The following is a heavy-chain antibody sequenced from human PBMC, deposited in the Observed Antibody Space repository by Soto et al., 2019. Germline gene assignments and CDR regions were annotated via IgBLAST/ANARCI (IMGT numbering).Heavy chain of an antibody. Sequence: QVQLVQSGAEVKKPGSAVKVSCKASGGTFRSNAFSWVRQAPGQGLEWMGGIIPVFGRTNYPQKFQGRVTVTADESTSTVYMELSSLRSDDTAIYYCAREWTGPEGPEALRYYYYGPDVWGQGTTVTVSS. D-gene: IGHD3-9*01. CDR3: AREWTGPEGPEALRYYYYGPDV. J-gene: IGHJ6*02. CDR2: IIPVFGRT. V-gene: IGHV1-69*01. CDR1: GGTFRSNA.